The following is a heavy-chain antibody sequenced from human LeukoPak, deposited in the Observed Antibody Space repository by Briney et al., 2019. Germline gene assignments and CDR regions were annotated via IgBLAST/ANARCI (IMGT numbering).Heavy chain of an antibody. CDR3: AKPMTTVTTSAFDI. CDR1: GFTFSNYA. CDR2: ISGSGGST. V-gene: IGHV3-23*01. D-gene: IGHD4-17*01. Sequence: PGGSLRLSCAASGFTFSNYAMTWVRQAPRKGLEWVPTISGSGGSTYYADSAKGRFTISRDNSKNTLYLQMNSLRAEDTAVYYCAKPMTTVTTSAFDIWGQGTMVTVSS. J-gene: IGHJ3*02.